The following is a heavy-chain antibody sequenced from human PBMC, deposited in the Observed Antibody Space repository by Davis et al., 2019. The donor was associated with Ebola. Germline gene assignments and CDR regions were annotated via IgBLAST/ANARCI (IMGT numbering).Heavy chain of an antibody. CDR2: IDPGDSRI. CDR3: ARLVGTVVRGLIDYYFYYYMDV. J-gene: IGHJ6*03. D-gene: IGHD3-10*01. CDR1: GYNFSNYW. Sequence: GGSLRLSCKGSGYNFSNYWITWVRQMPGKGLEWMGRIDPGDSRINYSPSFQGHVAFSGDKSISTAYLQWSSLRASDTAVYYCARLVGTVVRGLIDYYFYYYMDVWGEGTAVTVSS. V-gene: IGHV5-10-1*01.